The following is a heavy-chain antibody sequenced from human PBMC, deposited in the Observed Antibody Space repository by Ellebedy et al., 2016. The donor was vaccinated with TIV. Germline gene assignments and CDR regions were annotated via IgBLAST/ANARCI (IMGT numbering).Heavy chain of an antibody. Sequence: GESLKISXAASGFTFSDYYMSWIRQAPGKGLEWVSYISSSSSYTNYADSVKGRFTISRDNAKNSLYLQMNSLRAEDTAVYYCARVIYGSGNWFDPWGQGTLVTVSS. J-gene: IGHJ5*02. CDR3: ARVIYGSGNWFDP. CDR1: GFTFSDYY. V-gene: IGHV3-11*03. D-gene: IGHD3-10*01. CDR2: ISSSSSYT.